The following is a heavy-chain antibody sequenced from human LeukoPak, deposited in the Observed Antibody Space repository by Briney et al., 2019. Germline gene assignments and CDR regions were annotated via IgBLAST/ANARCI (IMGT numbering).Heavy chain of an antibody. CDR3: ARRDYYGSGSYYHEGYYFDY. CDR1: GGSISSSSYY. CDR2: IYYSGST. Sequence: PSEALSLTCTVSGGSISSSSYYWGWIRQPPGKGLEWIGSIYYSGSTYYNPSLKSRVTISVDTSKNQFSLKLSSVTAADTAVYYCARRDYYGSGSYYHEGYYFDYWGQGTLVTVSS. D-gene: IGHD3-10*01. J-gene: IGHJ4*02. V-gene: IGHV4-39*01.